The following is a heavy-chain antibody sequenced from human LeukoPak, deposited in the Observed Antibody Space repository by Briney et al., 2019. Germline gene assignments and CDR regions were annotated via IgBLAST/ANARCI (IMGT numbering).Heavy chain of an antibody. CDR1: GYTFTGYY. V-gene: IGHV1-2*02. J-gene: IGHJ5*02. CDR3: ARPAVAGTLYNWFDP. D-gene: IGHD6-19*01. CDR2: INPNSGGT. Sequence: ASVKVSCKASGYTFTGYYMYWVRQAPGQGLEWMGWINPNSGGTNYAQKFQGRVTMTRDTSISTVYMELSRLRSDDTAVYYCARPAVAGTLYNWFDPWGQRTPVTVSS.